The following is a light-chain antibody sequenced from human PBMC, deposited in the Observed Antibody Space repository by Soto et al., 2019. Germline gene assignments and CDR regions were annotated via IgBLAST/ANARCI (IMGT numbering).Light chain of an antibody. CDR1: QSVSSSY. CDR3: QQYGSSPRT. J-gene: IGKJ1*01. Sequence: DSVLPESPGPMSLSPGERSTLSCMASQSVSSSYLAWYQQKPGQAPRLLIYGASSRATGIPDRFSGSGSGTDFTLTISRLEPEDFTVYYCQQYGSSPRTFAQGSIVDIK. V-gene: IGKV3-20*01. CDR2: GAS.